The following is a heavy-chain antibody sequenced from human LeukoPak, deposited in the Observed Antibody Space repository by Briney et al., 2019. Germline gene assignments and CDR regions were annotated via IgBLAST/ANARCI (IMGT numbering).Heavy chain of an antibody. CDR3: ARTQQWMSTGGWYWFDS. CDR1: GFTFSNYP. CDR2: ISSDGFST. V-gene: IGHV3-64*01. J-gene: IGHJ5*01. Sequence: GGSLRLSCAASGFTFSNYPIHWVRQAPGKGLEFVSSISSDGFSTYYGNSVKGRFIISRDNSKNTVHLQMGSLRAEDMAVYYCARTQQWMSTGGWYWFDSWGQGTLVTVSS. D-gene: IGHD6-19*01.